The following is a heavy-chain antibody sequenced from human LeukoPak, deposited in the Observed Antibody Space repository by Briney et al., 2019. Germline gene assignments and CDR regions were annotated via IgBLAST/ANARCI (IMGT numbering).Heavy chain of an antibody. CDR1: GFTFSDYS. CDR3: ARGEGNCAFDY. V-gene: IGHV3-11*04. Sequence: GGSLRLSCAASGFTFSDYSMSWVRQVPGKGLEWVSYISSSGSNIYYADSVKGRFTISRDNAHNSLYLQMNSLRAEDTAVYYCARGEGNCAFDYWGQGTLVTVSS. J-gene: IGHJ4*02. CDR2: ISSSGSNI. D-gene: IGHD3-16*01.